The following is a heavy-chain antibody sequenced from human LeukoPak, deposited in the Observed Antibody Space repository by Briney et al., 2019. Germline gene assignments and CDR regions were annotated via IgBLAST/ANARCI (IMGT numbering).Heavy chain of an antibody. J-gene: IGHJ5*02. V-gene: IGHV3-15*07. CDR1: GFTFTNAW. CDR2: IRSNSDGGTI. CDR3: ATDFYDTT. Sequence: SGGSLRLSCAASGFTFTNAWMNWVRQAPGKGLEWVGRIRSNSDGGTIDYAAPVKGRFALSRDDSKNTLYLQMNSLQTEDTAVYYCATDFYDTTWGQGTLVTVSS. D-gene: IGHD3-22*01.